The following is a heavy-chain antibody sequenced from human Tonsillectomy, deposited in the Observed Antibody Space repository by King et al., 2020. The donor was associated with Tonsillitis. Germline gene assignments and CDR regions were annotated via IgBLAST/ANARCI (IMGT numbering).Heavy chain of an antibody. J-gene: IGHJ6*02. V-gene: IGHV4-34*01. Sequence: VQLQQWGAGLLKPSETLSLTCAVYGGSFSGYYWSWIRQPPGKGLEWIGEINHSGSTNYNPSLKSRVTISVDTSKNQFSLKLSSVTAADTAVYYCARAVVVTATPYYYGMDVWCQGTTVTVSS. CDR1: GGSFSGYY. CDR3: ARAVVVTATPYYYGMDV. CDR2: INHSGST. D-gene: IGHD2-15*01.